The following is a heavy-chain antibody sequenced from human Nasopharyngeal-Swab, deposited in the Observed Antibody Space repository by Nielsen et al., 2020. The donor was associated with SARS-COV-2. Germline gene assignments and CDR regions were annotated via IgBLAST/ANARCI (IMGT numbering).Heavy chain of an antibody. CDR3: TRGRYLGIYYYGMDV. CDR1: GGSIGRSSFY. D-gene: IGHD3-16*01. J-gene: IGHJ6*02. Sequence: SETLSLTCTVSGGSIGRSSFYWGWIRQPPGKGLEWIGEIKYTGSTNYNPSLKSRVSISVDTSKNQLSLRLSSVTVADTAVYYCTRGRYLGIYYYGMDVWGQGTTVTVSS. V-gene: IGHV4-39*07. CDR2: IKYTGST.